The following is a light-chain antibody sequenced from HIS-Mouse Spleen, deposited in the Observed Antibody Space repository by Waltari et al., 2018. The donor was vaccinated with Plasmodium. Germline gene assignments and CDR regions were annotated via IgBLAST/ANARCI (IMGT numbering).Light chain of an antibody. CDR3: QQYNNWPRGT. V-gene: IGKV3-15*01. CDR2: GAS. J-gene: IGKJ1*01. Sequence: EIVMTQSPATLSVSPGARATLSCRASQGVSSNLAWYQQKPGQAPRLLIYGASTRATGIPARFSGSGSGTEFTLTISSMQSEDFAVYYCQQYNNWPRGTFGQGTKVEIK. CDR1: QGVSSN.